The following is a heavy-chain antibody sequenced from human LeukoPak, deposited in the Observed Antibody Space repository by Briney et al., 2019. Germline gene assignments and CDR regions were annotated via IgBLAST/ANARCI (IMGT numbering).Heavy chain of an antibody. CDR1: GFDFGDYN. CDR2: IGRSYNI. J-gene: IGHJ4*02. Sequence: GGSLRLSCSASGFDFGDYNMIWFRQAPGKGLEWVSFIGRSYNIDYADSVKGRYTISRDNAKASLYLQMNSLRGEDTAVYFCARGHSANDFRVYWGQGILVTVSS. D-gene: IGHD3-3*01. CDR3: ARGHSANDFRVY. V-gene: IGHV3-69-1*01.